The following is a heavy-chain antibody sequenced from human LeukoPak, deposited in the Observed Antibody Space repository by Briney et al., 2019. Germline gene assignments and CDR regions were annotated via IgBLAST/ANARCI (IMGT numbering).Heavy chain of an antibody. CDR2: ISGSGGST. V-gene: IGHV3-23*01. CDR3: AKPGNSYYYDSSGPILVDYFDY. CDR1: GFTFSSYA. J-gene: IGHJ4*02. D-gene: IGHD3-22*01. Sequence: PGGSLRLSCAASGFTFSSYAMSWVRQAPGKGLEWVSAISGSGGSTYYADSVKGRFTISRDNSKNTLYLQMNSLRAEDTAVYYCAKPGNSYYYDSSGPILVDYFDYWGQGTLVTVSS.